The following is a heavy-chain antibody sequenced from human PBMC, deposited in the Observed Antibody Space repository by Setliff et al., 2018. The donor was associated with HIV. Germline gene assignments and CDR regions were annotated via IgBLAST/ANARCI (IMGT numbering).Heavy chain of an antibody. CDR2: IYYNGRT. Sequence: PSETLSLTCTVSGGSIRSSSYQWGWIRQPPGKGLEWIGSIYYNGRTFYTPSLKSRVTMSIDTSQNQFSLKVNSVTAADTAVYYCARSPRIGVAGEFEYWGQGTLVTVS. J-gene: IGHJ4*02. CDR3: ARSPRIGVAGEFEY. CDR1: GGSIRSSSYQ. D-gene: IGHD6-19*01. V-gene: IGHV4-39*01.